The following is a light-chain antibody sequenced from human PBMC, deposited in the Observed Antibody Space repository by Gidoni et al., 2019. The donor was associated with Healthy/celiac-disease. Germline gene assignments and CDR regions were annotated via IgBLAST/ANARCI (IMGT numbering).Light chain of an antibody. V-gene: IGKV1-8*01. Sequence: AIRMTQCPSSLSASTGDRVTITCRASRGISSYLDWYQHKPGKAPKLLIYAASTLQSGVPSRFSGSGSGTDFTLTISCLQSEDFATYYCQQYYSYPRTFXXXTKVEIK. CDR3: QQYYSYPRT. CDR2: AAS. CDR1: RGISSY. J-gene: IGKJ1*01.